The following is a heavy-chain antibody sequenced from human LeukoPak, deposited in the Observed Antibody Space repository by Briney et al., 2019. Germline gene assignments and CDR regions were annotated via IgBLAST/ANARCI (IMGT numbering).Heavy chain of an antibody. D-gene: IGHD2-15*01. J-gene: IGHJ4*02. CDR1: GFTFSSYA. Sequence: GRSLRLSCATSGFTFSSYAMSWVRQAPGKGLEWVSAIKDNGGSTVYADSVTGRFIISRDNSKNTLYLQMNSLRAEDTAVYYCTTRLQHHFDYWGQGTQVTVSS. CDR2: IKDNGGST. CDR3: TTRLQHHFDY. V-gene: IGHV3-23*01.